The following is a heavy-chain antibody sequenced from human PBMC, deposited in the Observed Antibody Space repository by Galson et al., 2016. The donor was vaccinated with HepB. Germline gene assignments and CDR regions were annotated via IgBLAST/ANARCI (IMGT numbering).Heavy chain of an antibody. CDR2: ITPSGTS. CDR1: GGSLTSYD. Sequence: SETLSLTCAVIGGSLTSYDWIWIRQPPGKGLEWIGDITPSGTSNLNPSLVSRVAISVDTPKNQFSLTLRSVTAADTAVDYCARFRENRSGSYGVRRFEHWGQGTLVTVSS. V-gene: IGHV4-34*01. J-gene: IGHJ4*02. D-gene: IGHD1-26*01. CDR3: ARFRENRSGSYGVRRFEH.